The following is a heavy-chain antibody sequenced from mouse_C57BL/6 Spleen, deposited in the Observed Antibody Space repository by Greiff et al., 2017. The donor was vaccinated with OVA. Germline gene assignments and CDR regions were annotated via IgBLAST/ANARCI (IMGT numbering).Heavy chain of an antibody. D-gene: IGHD1-1*01. J-gene: IGHJ1*03. Sequence: VPLKESGPELVKPGASVKISCKASGYSFTGYYMHWVKQSHGNILDWIGYIYPYNGVSSYNQKFKGKATLTVDKSSSTAYMELRSLTSEDSAVYYCARTAGSSPSFDVWGTGTTVTVSS. CDR3: ARTAGSSPSFDV. CDR2: IYPYNGVS. CDR1: GYSFTGYY. V-gene: IGHV1-31*01.